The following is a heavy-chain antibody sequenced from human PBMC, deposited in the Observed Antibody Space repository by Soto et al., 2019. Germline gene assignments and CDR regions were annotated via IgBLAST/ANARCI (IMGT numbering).Heavy chain of an antibody. J-gene: IGHJ4*02. CDR2: INAGNGNT. CDR3: AREGHRTSDFDY. V-gene: IGHV1-3*01. Sequence: ASAKVSCKASGYTFTSYAMHWVRQAPGQRLEWMGWINAGNGNTKYSQKFQGRVTISRDDSKNTLYLQMNSLRVEDTALYYCAREGHRTSDFDYWGQGTPVTVSS. CDR1: GYTFTSYA.